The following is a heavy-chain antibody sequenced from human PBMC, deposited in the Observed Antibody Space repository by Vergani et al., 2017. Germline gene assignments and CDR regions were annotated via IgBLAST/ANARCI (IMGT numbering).Heavy chain of an antibody. CDR1: GFTFSSYA. J-gene: IGHJ1*01. D-gene: IGHD1-26*01. CDR3: AKDVPRSGSYQPSGYFQH. Sequence: EVQLLESGGGLVQPGGSLRLSCAASGFTFSSYAMSWVRQAPGKGLEWVSAISGSGGSTYYADSVKGRFTISRDNSKNTLYLQMNSLRAEDTAVYYCAKDVPRSGSYQPSGYFQHWGQGTLVTVSS. V-gene: IGHV3-23*01. CDR2: ISGSGGST.